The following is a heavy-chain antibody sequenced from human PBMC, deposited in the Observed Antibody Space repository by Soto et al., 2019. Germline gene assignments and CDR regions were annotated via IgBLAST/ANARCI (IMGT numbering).Heavy chain of an antibody. V-gene: IGHV1-69*12. D-gene: IGHD3-3*01. CDR2: SIPIFGST. CDR3: ARDGDLRSDFWSGPLGGGWFDP. Sequence: QVQLVQSGAEVRKPGSSVKVSCKASGGTFSNSAITWVRQVPGQGLEWVGGSIPIFGSTNYAQKFQGRGTITAEESTTTAYMGLSSLRSEDTAVYYCARDGDLRSDFWSGPLGGGWFDPWGQGTLVTVSS. J-gene: IGHJ5*02. CDR1: GGTFSNSA.